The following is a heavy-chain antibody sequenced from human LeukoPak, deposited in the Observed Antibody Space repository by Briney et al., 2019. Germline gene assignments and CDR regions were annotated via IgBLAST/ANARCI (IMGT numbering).Heavy chain of an antibody. CDR1: GGSISSNNW. J-gene: IGHJ3*02. CDR3: ARGDYDFWSGSHDPFYI. V-gene: IGHV4-4*02. D-gene: IGHD3-3*01. CDR2: IYHTGST. Sequence: PSGTLSLTCAVSGGSISSNNWWSWVRQPPGKGLEWIAEIYHTGSTNYNPSLKSRVTMSSDTSKNQFSLKLKSVTAADTAVYFCARGDYDFWSGSHDPFYIWGQGIRVTVSS.